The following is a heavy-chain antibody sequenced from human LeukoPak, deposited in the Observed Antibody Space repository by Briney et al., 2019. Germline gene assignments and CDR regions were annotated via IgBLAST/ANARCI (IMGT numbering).Heavy chain of an antibody. V-gene: IGHV4-4*07. D-gene: IGHD3-22*01. CDR3: ARVSDDSSGYYYYFDY. J-gene: IGHJ4*02. CDR2: IYTNGST. CDR1: GGSISSYC. Sequence: SETLSLTCTVSGGSISSYCWSWIRQPAGKGLEWIGRIYTNGSTNYNPSLKSRVTMSVDTSKNQFSLKLSSVTVADTAVYYCARVSDDSSGYYYYFDYWGQGTLVTVSS.